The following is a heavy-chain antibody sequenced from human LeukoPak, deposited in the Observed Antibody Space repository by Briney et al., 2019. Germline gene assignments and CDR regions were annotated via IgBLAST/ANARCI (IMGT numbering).Heavy chain of an antibody. V-gene: IGHV4-59*01. CDR2: IYYSGST. CDR1: GGSISSYY. J-gene: IGHJ6*03. D-gene: IGHD2-2*01. Sequence: SETLSLTCTVSGGSISSYYWSWIRHPLGKGLEWIGYIYYSGSTNYNPSLKSRVTISVDTSKNQFSLKLSSVTAADTAVYYCAREDIVVVPAATHYYYMDVWGKGTTVTVSS. CDR3: AREDIVVVPAATHYYYMDV.